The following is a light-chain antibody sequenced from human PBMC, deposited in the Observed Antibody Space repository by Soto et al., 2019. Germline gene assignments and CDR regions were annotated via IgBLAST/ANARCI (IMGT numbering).Light chain of an antibody. Sequence: DIQMTQSPCTLSASVGDRVTITCRASQSISSWLAWYQQKPGKAPKLLIYKASSLESGVPSRFSGSGSGTEFTLTISSLQPDDFATYYCQQYNSYSPATFGQGTRLEIK. J-gene: IGKJ5*01. CDR3: QQYNSYSPAT. CDR2: KAS. CDR1: QSISSW. V-gene: IGKV1-5*03.